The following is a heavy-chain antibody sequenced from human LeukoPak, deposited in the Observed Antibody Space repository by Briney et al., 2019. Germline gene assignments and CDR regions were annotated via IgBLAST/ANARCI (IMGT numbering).Heavy chain of an antibody. V-gene: IGHV4-30-2*01. Sequence: PSQTLSLTCTVSGASISSGTYSWSWIRQPPGEGLEWIGYIYHTGSTYYNPSLKGRVTISVDRSKNQFSLNLNFVTAADTALYYCARGDGSRSGRWFDPWGQGTLITVSS. D-gene: IGHD3-10*01. CDR3: ARGDGSRSGRWFDP. J-gene: IGHJ5*02. CDR2: IYHTGST. CDR1: GASISSGTYS.